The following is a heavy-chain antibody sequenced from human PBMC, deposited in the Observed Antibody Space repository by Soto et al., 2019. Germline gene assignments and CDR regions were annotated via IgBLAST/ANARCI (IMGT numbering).Heavy chain of an antibody. CDR3: ARGSSGYYYLFDY. CDR1: GGSISNXX. CDR2: VYTSGST. J-gene: IGHJ4*02. D-gene: IGHD3-22*01. Sequence: PXETLSLTCTVSGGSISNXXXSWIRQPAGKGLEWIGRVYTSGSTNYNPSLKSRVTMSVDTSKNQFSLKLSSVTAADTAVYYCARGSSGYYYLFDYWGQGTLVTVSS. V-gene: IGHV4-4*07.